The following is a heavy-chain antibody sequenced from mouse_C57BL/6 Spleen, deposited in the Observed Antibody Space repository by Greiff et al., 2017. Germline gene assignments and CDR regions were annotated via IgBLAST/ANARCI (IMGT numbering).Heavy chain of an antibody. CDR2: ICRGGST. Sequence: QVQLQQSGPGLVQPSQSLSITCTVSGFSLTSYGVHWVRQSPGKGLEWLGVICRGGSTDYNAAFMSRLSITKDNSKSQVFFKMNSLQADDTAIYYCAKEYYGSSFSIDYWGQGTSVTVSS. CDR1: GFSLTSYG. D-gene: IGHD1-1*01. V-gene: IGHV2-5*01. J-gene: IGHJ4*01. CDR3: AKEYYGSSFSIDY.